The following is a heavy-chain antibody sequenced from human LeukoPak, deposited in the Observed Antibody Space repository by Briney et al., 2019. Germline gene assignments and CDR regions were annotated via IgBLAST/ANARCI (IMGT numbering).Heavy chain of an antibody. CDR1: GYTFTSYD. D-gene: IGHD3-22*01. CDR2: MNPNSGNT. Sequence: ASVKVSCKASGYTFTSYDINWVRQATRQGLEWMGWMNPNSGNTGYAQKFQGRVTMTRNTSISTAYMELSSLRSEDTAVYYCARVQYYDSSGYYRAEYFQHWGQGTLVTVSS. J-gene: IGHJ1*01. CDR3: ARVQYYDSSGYYRAEYFQH. V-gene: IGHV1-8*01.